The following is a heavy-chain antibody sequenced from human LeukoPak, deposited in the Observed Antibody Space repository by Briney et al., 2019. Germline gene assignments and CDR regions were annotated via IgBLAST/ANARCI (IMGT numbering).Heavy chain of an antibody. CDR2: ISGSGGST. CDR1: GFTFSSYA. D-gene: IGHD5-18*01. CDR3: TTGTWIQLWLVDY. Sequence: GGSLRLSCAASGFTFSSYAMSWVRQAPGKGLGWVSAISGSGGSTYYADSVKGRFTISRDNSKNTLYLQMNSLKTEDTAVYYCTTGTWIQLWLVDYWGQGTLVTVSS. J-gene: IGHJ4*02. V-gene: IGHV3-23*01.